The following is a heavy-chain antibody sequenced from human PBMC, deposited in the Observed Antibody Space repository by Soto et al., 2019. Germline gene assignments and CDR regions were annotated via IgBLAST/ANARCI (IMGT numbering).Heavy chain of an antibody. D-gene: IGHD1-20*01. J-gene: IGHJ4*02. V-gene: IGHV3-23*01. CDR3: TRETVAAITGLDS. CDR1: GFNVGAFA. CDR2: ISVSDAFI. Sequence: EVQLLESGGDLVQPGGSLRLACAASGFNVGAFAVNWVRQAPGKGLEWVSGISVSDAFIYYADSVRGRFSISRDASENILYLQLNSPRVDDTALYYCTRETVAAITGLDSWGPGTLVTVSS.